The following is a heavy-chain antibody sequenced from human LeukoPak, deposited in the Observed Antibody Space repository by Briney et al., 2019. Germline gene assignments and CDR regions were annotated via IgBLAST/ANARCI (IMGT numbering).Heavy chain of an antibody. CDR1: GFTFSSYA. V-gene: IGHV3-23*01. CDR2: ISGSGDST. Sequence: GGSLRLSCAASGFTFSSYAMNWVRQAPGKGLEWVSAISGSGDSTYYADSVKGRFTISRDNSKDTLYLQMNSLRAGDTAVYYCAKGSSGSFYSHFDYWGQGTLVTVSS. J-gene: IGHJ4*02. CDR3: AKGSSGSFYSHFDY. D-gene: IGHD3-10*01.